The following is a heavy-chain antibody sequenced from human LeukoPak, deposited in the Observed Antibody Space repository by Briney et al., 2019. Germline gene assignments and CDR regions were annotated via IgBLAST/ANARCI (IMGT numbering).Heavy chain of an antibody. V-gene: IGHV3-21*01. Sequence: GGSLRLSCAASGFTFSSYNMDWVRQAPGMGLEWVSFIDSSSRYIYQADSVKGRFTISRDNAKSSVFLQMNSLRAEDTAVYYCARVGGHCTSTSCPPPDYWGQGTLVTVSS. CDR1: GFTFSSYN. CDR2: IDSSSRYI. D-gene: IGHD2-2*01. J-gene: IGHJ4*02. CDR3: ARVGGHCTSTSCPPPDY.